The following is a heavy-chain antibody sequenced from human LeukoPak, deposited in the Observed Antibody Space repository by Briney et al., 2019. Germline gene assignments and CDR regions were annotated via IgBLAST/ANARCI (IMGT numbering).Heavy chain of an antibody. CDR2: IVVGSVNT. Sequence: SVKVSCKASGFTFGTSAVQWVRQARGQRLEWIGWIVVGSVNTNYAQKFQERVTITRDMSTSTAYMELSSLRSEDTAVYYCAATLTVTPGSANFGMDVWGQGTTVTVSS. J-gene: IGHJ6*02. CDR1: GFTFGTSA. CDR3: AATLTVTPGSANFGMDV. D-gene: IGHD4-17*01. V-gene: IGHV1-58*01.